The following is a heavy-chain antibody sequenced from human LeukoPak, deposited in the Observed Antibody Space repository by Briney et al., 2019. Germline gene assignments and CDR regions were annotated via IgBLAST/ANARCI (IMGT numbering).Heavy chain of an antibody. J-gene: IGHJ6*03. V-gene: IGHV4-59*01. CDR2: IYYSGST. Sequence: PSETLSLTCTVSGGSISSYYWSWIRQPPGKGLEWIGYIYYSGSTNYNPSLKSRVTISVDTSKNQFSLKLSSVTAADTAVYYCARESRGYGILTDYYYYYMDVWGKGTTVTVSS. CDR1: GGSISSYY. D-gene: IGHD3-9*01. CDR3: ARESRGYGILTDYYYYYMDV.